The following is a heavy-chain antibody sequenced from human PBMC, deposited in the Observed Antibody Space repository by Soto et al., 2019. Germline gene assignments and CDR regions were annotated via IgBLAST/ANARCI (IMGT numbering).Heavy chain of an antibody. D-gene: IGHD6-6*01. CDR2: MNPNRGNT. J-gene: IGHJ4*02. CDR3: ARATRIAASCFNY. CDR1: GYTFTSYD. V-gene: IGHV1-8*01. Sequence: QVQLVQSGAEVKKPGASVKVSCKASGYTFTSYDINWVRQATGQGLEWMGWMNPNRGNTGYAQKFQGIVTMTRNTSISTAYMELSSLRSEDTAVYYCARATRIAASCFNYWGQGTLVTVSS.